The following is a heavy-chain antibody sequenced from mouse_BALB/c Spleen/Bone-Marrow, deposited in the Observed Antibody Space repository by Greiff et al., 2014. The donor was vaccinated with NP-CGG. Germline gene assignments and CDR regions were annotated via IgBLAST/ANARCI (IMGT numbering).Heavy chain of an antibody. Sequence: VQLQQSGPQLVRPGASVKISCRASGYSFTSYWMHWVKQRPGQGLEWIGMIAPSDSKIRLNQNFKDKATLTVDKSSSTAYMQLSSPTSEDSAVYYCARRLDYWGQGTTLTVSS. CDR3: ARRLDY. V-gene: IGHV1S127*01. CDR2: IAPSDSKI. CDR1: GYSFTSYW. J-gene: IGHJ2*01.